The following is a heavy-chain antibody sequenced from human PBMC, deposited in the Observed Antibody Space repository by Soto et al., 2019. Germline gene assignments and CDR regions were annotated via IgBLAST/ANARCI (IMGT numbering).Heavy chain of an antibody. CDR3: VEMATIGVY. J-gene: IGHJ4*02. Sequence: PGGSLRLSCAASGFTFSGSAMHWVRQASGKGLEWVGRIRSKANSYATAYAASVKGRFTISRDDSKNTAYLQMNSLKTEDTAVYYCVEMATIGVYWGQGTLVTVSS. V-gene: IGHV3-73*01. D-gene: IGHD5-12*01. CDR2: IRSKANSYAT. CDR1: GFTFSGSA.